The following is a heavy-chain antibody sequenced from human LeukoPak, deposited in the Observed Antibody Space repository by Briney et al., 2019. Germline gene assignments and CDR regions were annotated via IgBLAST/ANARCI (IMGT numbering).Heavy chain of an antibody. CDR1: GFTFSNYW. V-gene: IGHV3-21*01. CDR3: AREAYYYDSSGYVHDAFDI. CDR2: ISSRSSYI. J-gene: IGHJ3*02. Sequence: GGSLRLSCAASGFTFSNYWMHWVRQAPGKGLVWVSSISSRSSYIYHADSVKGRFTISRDNAKNSLYLQMNSLRAEDTAVYYCAREAYYYDSSGYVHDAFDIWGQGTVVTVSS. D-gene: IGHD3-22*01.